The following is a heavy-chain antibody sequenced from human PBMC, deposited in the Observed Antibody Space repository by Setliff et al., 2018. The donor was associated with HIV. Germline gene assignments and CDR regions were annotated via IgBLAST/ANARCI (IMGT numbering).Heavy chain of an antibody. V-gene: IGHV4-34*01. D-gene: IGHD2-2*01. J-gene: IGHJ4*02. Sequence: LSETLSLTCAVYGGSFSGYYWSWIRQPPGKGLEWIGEINHSGSTNYNPSLKSRVTVSLDMSKNQFSLKLTSVTAADTAVYYCVTSSSWSSRLNFWGPGMLVTVSS. CDR2: INHSGST. CDR1: GGSFSGYY. CDR3: VTSSSWSSRLNF.